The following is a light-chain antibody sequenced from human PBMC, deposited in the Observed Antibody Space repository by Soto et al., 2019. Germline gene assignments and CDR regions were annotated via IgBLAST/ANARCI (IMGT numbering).Light chain of an antibody. CDR2: WAS. V-gene: IGKV4-1*01. Sequence: LSVSSGERAPLSCRASQSISNNVAWYQQKPGQPPKLLIYWASTRESGVPDRFSGSGSGTDFTLTISSLQAEDVAVYYCQQSYSLPWPFGQGTKVDI. J-gene: IGKJ1*01. CDR1: QSISNN. CDR3: QQSYSLPWP.